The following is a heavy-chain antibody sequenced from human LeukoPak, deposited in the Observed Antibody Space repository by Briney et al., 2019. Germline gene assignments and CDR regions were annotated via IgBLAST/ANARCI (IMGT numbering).Heavy chain of an antibody. J-gene: IGHJ4*02. CDR3: ARRYDFWSGYPPPLDY. Sequence: SETLSLTCAVYGGSFSGYYWSWIRQPPGKGLEWIGEINPSRNTNYNPSLKSRVTISVDTSKKQFSLKLSSVTAADTAVYYCARRYDFWSGYPPPLDYWGQGTLVTVSS. CDR2: INPSRNT. CDR1: GGSFSGYY. V-gene: IGHV4-34*01. D-gene: IGHD3-3*01.